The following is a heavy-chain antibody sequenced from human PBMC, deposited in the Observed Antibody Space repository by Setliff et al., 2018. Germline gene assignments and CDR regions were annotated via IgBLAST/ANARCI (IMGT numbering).Heavy chain of an antibody. CDR1: GYSFTSYW. V-gene: IGHV5-51*01. CDR3: AKDIYGSGSYAVGGYFDY. J-gene: IGHJ4*02. D-gene: IGHD3-10*01. Sequence: GESLKISCKGSGYSFTSYWIGWVRQMPGKGLEWMGIIYPGDSDTRYSPSFQGQVTISADKSISTAYLQWSSLKASDTAMYYCAKDIYGSGSYAVGGYFDYWGQGTQVTVSS. CDR2: IYPGDSDT.